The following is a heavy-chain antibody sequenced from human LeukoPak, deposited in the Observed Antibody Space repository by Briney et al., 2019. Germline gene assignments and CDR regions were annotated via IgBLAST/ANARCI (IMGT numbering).Heavy chain of an antibody. CDR3: AILVSSSSSNQYDYFDY. J-gene: IGHJ4*02. D-gene: IGHD6-6*01. Sequence: ASVKVPCKASGYTFTSYYMHWVRQAPGQGLEWMGIINPSGGSTSYAQKFQGRVAMTRDMSTSTVYMELSSLRSEDTAVYYCAILVSSSSSNQYDYFDYWGQGTLVTVSS. CDR1: GYTFTSYY. V-gene: IGHV1-46*01. CDR2: INPSGGST.